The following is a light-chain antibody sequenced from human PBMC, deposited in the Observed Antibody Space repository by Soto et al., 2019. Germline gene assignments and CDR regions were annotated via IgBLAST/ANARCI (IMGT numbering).Light chain of an antibody. J-gene: IGKJ1*01. Sequence: PGTLSLSPGESATLSCRASQSVSNNYLAWYQQKPGQAPRLLIDSASNGATGIPDRFSGSGSGTDFTLTISRLEPEDFAVYYCQQYGSSRTFGQGTKVDIK. CDR1: QSVSNNY. CDR2: SAS. V-gene: IGKV3-20*01. CDR3: QQYGSSRT.